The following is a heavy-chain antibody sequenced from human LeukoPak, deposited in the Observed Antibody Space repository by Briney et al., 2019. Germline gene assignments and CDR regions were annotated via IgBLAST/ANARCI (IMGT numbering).Heavy chain of an antibody. V-gene: IGHV1-18*01. CDR2: ISTYNGNT. D-gene: IGHD5-12*01. Sequence: ASVKVSCKASGYTFSTYGISWVRQAPGQGLEWMGWISTYNGNTNYAQKLQGRVTMTTDTSTSTAYMELRSLRSDDTAVYCCARGTTADIDYWGQGTLVTVSS. CDR1: GYTFSTYG. CDR3: ARGTTADIDY. J-gene: IGHJ4*02.